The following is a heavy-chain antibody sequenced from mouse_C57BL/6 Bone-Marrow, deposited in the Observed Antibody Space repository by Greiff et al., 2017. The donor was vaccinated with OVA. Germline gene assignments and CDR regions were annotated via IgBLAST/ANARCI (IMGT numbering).Heavy chain of an antibody. V-gene: IGHV14-3*01. CDR3: GYYGSSFYWYFDV. CDR1: GFNIKNTY. CDR2: IDPANGNT. J-gene: IGHJ1*03. Sequence: VQLKDSVAELVRPGASVKLSCTASGFNIKNTYMHWVKQRPEQGLEWIGRIDPANGNTKYAPKFQGKATITADTSSNTAYLQLSSLTSEDTAIYYCGYYGSSFYWYFDVWGTGTTVTVSS. D-gene: IGHD1-1*01.